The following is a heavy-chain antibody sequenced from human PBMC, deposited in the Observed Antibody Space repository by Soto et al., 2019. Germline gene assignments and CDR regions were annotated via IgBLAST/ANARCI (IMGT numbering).Heavy chain of an antibody. D-gene: IGHD2-2*01. Sequence: VQLLESGGGLVQPGGSLRLSCAASGFTFSSYSMNWVRQAPGKGLEWVSSISSSSSYIYYADSVKGRFTISRDNAKNSLYLKMNSLRAEDTAVYYCARDPRYCSSTSCYEAPWFDPWGQGTLVTVSS. V-gene: IGHV3-21*01. CDR1: GFTFSSYS. J-gene: IGHJ5*02. CDR2: ISSSSSYI. CDR3: ARDPRYCSSTSCYEAPWFDP.